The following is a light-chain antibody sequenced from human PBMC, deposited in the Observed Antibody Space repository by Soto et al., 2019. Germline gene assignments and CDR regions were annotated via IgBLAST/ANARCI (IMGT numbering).Light chain of an antibody. CDR3: QQRSNWPPT. V-gene: IGKV3-11*01. CDR1: RSVSSY. CDR2: DAS. Sequence: EIVLRQSPATLSLSPGERATLSCRASRSVSSYLAWYQQKPGQAPRLLIYDASNRATGIPARFSGSGSGTDFTLTISSLEPEDFAVYYCQQRSNWPPTFGQGTKVDI. J-gene: IGKJ1*01.